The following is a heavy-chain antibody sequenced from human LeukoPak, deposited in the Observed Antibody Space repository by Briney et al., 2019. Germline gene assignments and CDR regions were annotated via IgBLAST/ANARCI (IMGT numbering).Heavy chain of an antibody. D-gene: IGHD1-26*01. V-gene: IGHV3-20*04. CDR1: GLIFDDYG. J-gene: IGHJ4*02. CDR3: ARASRNGGWGYDY. CDR2: INWSGSYT. Sequence: AGGSLRLSCAASGLIFDDYGMTWVRQAPGKGLEWVSGINWSGSYTGYADSVKGRFTISRDNAKNSLYLQMNSLRAEDTALYYCARASRNGGWGYDYWGQGTLVTVSS.